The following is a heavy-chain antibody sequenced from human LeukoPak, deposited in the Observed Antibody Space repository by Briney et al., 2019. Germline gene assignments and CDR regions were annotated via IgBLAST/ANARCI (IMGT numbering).Heavy chain of an antibody. CDR2: IYYSGST. J-gene: IGHJ3*02. CDR1: GGSISSSSYY. V-gene: IGHV4-39*07. Sequence: PSETLSLTCTVSGGSISSSSYYWGWIRQPPGKGLEWIGSIYYSGSTYYNPSLKSRVTISADTSKNQFSLKLSSVTAADTAVYYCARAGHDAFDIWGQGTMVTVSS. CDR3: ARAGHDAFDI.